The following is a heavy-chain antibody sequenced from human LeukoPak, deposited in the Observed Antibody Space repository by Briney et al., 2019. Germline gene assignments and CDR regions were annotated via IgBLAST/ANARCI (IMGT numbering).Heavy chain of an antibody. CDR1: GYRFTSYW. CDR3: ARRFVAAAGDDH. J-gene: IGHJ4*02. Sequence: GESLKISCKGSGYRFTSYWIGWVRQMPEKGLEWMGIIYPGDSATTYSPSFQGQCTISADKSISTAYLHWSSLKASDTAMYFCARRFVAAAGDDHSGQGTLVTVSS. CDR2: IYPGDSAT. V-gene: IGHV5-51*01. D-gene: IGHD6-13*01.